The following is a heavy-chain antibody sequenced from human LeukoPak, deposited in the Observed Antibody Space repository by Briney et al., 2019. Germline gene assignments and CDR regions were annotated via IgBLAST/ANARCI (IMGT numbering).Heavy chain of an antibody. CDR3: VNGSTGGAAAGI. V-gene: IGHV3-74*01. CDR2: INPDGRTT. D-gene: IGHD6-13*01. J-gene: IGHJ4*02. CDR1: GFIFSTYW. Sequence: PVGALRLSCAASGFIFSTYWMHWVRQAPGKGLVWVSHINPDGRTTNYAGYVTGRLNISRDNTKHPLYMQMNSLRAEDTAVYYCVNGSTGGAAAGIWGQGTLVTVSS.